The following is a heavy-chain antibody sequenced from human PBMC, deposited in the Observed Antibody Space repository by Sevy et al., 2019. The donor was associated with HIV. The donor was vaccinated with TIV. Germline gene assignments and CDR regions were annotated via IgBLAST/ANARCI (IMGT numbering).Heavy chain of an antibody. V-gene: IGHV3-48*01. J-gene: IGHJ5*02. CDR1: GFTFREYS. CDR3: ARSLAAAENWFDP. Sequence: GESLKISCVGSGFTFREYSMNWVRQAPGKGLEWVSYISGSSTTIEHADSVNGRFSISRDNADNSVFLQMNRLRVEDTAVYYCARSLAAAENWFDPWGQGTLVTVSS. CDR2: ISGSSTTI. D-gene: IGHD6-13*01.